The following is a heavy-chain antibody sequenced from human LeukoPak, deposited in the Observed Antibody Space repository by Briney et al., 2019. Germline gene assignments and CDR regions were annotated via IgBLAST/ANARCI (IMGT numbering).Heavy chain of an antibody. CDR2: ISSYKGNI. D-gene: IGHD4-17*01. CDR3: AREGGVTTKFYY. Sequence: GASAKVFCKAPCYTLTSYGISWVRQAPGQGLEWMGWISSYKGNINYAQKLQGRVTMTTDTSTSTAYMELRSLRSDDTAVYYCAREGGVTTKFYYWGQGTLVTVSS. J-gene: IGHJ4*02. CDR1: CYTLTSYG. V-gene: IGHV1-18*01.